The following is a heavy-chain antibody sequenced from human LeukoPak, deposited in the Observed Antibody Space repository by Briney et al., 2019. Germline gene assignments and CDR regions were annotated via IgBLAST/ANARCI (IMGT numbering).Heavy chain of an antibody. CDR1: GYTFTSYD. Sequence: ASVKVSCKASGYTFTSYDINCVRQATGQGLEWMGWMNPNSGNTGYAQKFQGRVTITRNTSISTAYMELSSLRSEDTAVYYCARGVNTYLWFGGDYMDVWGKGSTVTVSS. V-gene: IGHV1-8*03. CDR2: MNPNSGNT. D-gene: IGHD3-16*01. CDR3: ARGVNTYLWFGGDYMDV. J-gene: IGHJ6*03.